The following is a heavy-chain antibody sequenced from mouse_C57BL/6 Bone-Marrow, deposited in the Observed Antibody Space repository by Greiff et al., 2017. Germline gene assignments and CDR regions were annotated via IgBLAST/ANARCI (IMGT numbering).Heavy chain of an antibody. Sequence: QVQLKQPGAELVKPGASVKLSCKASGYSFTSYWMHWVKQRPGQGLEWIGMIHPNSGSTNYNEKFKSKATLTVDKSSSTAYMQLISLTSEYSAVYYCARNRMGGYWGQGTTLTVSS. J-gene: IGHJ2*01. D-gene: IGHD2-14*01. V-gene: IGHV1-64*01. CDR1: GYSFTSYW. CDR3: ARNRMGGY. CDR2: IHPNSGST.